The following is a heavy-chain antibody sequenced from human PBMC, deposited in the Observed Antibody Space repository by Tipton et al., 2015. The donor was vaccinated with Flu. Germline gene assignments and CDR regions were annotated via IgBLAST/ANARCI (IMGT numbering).Heavy chain of an antibody. Sequence: TLSLTCTVSGGSINSYYWTWIRQSAGKGLEWLGRIYTTGSTNYNPSLTSRVTMSLDTSENQLSLKLSSVTAADTAVCYCARDRSGSGSYYSAFDIWGQGTMVTVSS. CDR2: IYTTGST. D-gene: IGHD3-10*01. CDR1: GGSINSYY. CDR3: ARDRSGSGSYYSAFDI. V-gene: IGHV4-4*07. J-gene: IGHJ3*02.